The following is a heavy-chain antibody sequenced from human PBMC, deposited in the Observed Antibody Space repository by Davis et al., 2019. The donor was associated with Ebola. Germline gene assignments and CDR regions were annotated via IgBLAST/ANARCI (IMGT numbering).Heavy chain of an antibody. Sequence: PAGSLTLSCTASGFTFGDYAMSWVRQAPGKGLEWVGFIRSKAYGGTTEYAASVKGRFTISRDDSKSIAYLQMNSLKTEDTAVYYCTRGSEQWLEPFDYWGQGTLVTVSS. V-gene: IGHV3-49*04. D-gene: IGHD6-19*01. CDR3: TRGSEQWLEPFDY. CDR1: GFTFGDYA. CDR2: IRSKAYGGTT. J-gene: IGHJ4*02.